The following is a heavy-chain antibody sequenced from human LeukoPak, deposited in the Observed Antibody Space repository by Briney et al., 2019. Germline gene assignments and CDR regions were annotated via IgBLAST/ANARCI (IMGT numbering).Heavy chain of an antibody. D-gene: IGHD3-22*01. Sequence: ASVKVSCKASGGTFSSYAISWVRQAPGQGLEWMGGIIPIFGTANYAQKFQGRVTITADKSTSTAYMELSSLRSEDTAMYYCAREIPDYDSSGYSGAFDIWGQGTMVTVSS. J-gene: IGHJ3*02. CDR1: GGTFSSYA. V-gene: IGHV1-69*06. CDR2: IIPIFGTA. CDR3: AREIPDYDSSGYSGAFDI.